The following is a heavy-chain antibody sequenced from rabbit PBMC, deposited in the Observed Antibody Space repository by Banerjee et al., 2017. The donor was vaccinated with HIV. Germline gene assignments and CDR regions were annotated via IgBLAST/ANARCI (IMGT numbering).Heavy chain of an antibody. V-gene: IGHV1S40*01. D-gene: IGHD1-1*01. Sequence: QSLVESGGDLVKPGASLTLTCTASGLDFSSSYYMYWVRQAPGKGLEWIACTYTGSSGSTYYASWAKGRFTISKTSSTTVTLQMTSLTVADTATHFCARSGYVDFGYAFNLWGPGTLVTVS. CDR1: GLDFSSSYY. CDR3: ARSGYVDFGYAFNL. J-gene: IGHJ4*01. CDR2: TYTGSSGST.